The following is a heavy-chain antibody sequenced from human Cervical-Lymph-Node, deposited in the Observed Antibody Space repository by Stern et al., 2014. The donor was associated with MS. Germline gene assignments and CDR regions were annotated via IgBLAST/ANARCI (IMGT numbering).Heavy chain of an antibody. CDR1: GFTFRSNG. D-gene: IGHD7-27*01. CDR2: IWYDGSDK. Sequence: VQLEESGGGMIQPGRSLRLSCVASGFTFRSNGMHWVRQAPGKGLEWGAVIWYDGSDKYYADSVKGRFTISRDNSKNTLYLQVSSLRAEDTAVYYCARGTGNYYYAMDVWGQGTTVTVSS. J-gene: IGHJ6*02. V-gene: IGHV3-33*01. CDR3: ARGTGNYYYAMDV.